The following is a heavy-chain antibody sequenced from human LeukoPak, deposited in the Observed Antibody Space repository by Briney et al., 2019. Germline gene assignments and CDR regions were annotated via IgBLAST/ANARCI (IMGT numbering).Heavy chain of an antibody. V-gene: IGHV4-4*07. CDR2: IYTSGST. CDR3: ARDYHGSTNYYYFYMDV. J-gene: IGHJ6*03. CDR1: GGSISSYY. D-gene: IGHD1-14*01. Sequence: PSETLSLTCTVSGGSISSYYWSWIRQPAGKGLEWIGRIYTSGSTNYNPSLKSRVTISVDTSKNQFSLKLSSVTAADTAVYYCARDYHGSTNYYYFYMDVWGKGTTVTVSS.